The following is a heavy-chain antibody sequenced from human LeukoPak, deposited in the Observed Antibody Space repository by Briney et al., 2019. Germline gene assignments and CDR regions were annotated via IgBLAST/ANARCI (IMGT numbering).Heavy chain of an antibody. D-gene: IGHD6-13*01. CDR3: TRGLRREQQLLRAFDD. CDR2: MNPNSGNT. V-gene: IGHV1-8*01. J-gene: IGHJ4*02. CDR1: GYTFSSYD. Sequence: ASVKVSCKASGYTFSSYDINWVRQATGQGLEWMGWMNPNSGNTGYAQKFQGRVSMTSNTSISTAYMELSSLRSEDTAMYYCTRGLRREQQLLRAFDDWGQGTLVTVSS.